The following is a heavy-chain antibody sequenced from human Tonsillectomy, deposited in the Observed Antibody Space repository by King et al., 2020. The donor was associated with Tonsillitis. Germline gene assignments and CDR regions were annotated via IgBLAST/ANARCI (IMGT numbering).Heavy chain of an antibody. Sequence: VQLVESGAEVKKPGSSVKVSCKASGGTLSSYPISWVRQAPGQGLEWMGGIIPIFRTAIYAQKFQGRVTITADESTSTAHMELSSLRSEDTAVYYCAKGGSGSYTSPFDPFDVWGQGTMVTVSS. D-gene: IGHD3-10*01. CDR1: GGTLSSYP. CDR3: AKGGSGSYTSPFDPFDV. J-gene: IGHJ3*01. V-gene: IGHV1-69*01. CDR2: IIPIFRTA.